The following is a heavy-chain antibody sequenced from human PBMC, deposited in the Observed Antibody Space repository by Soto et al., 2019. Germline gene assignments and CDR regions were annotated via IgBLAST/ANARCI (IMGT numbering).Heavy chain of an antibody. CDR3: ARDFRIAAAGTGGFGY. V-gene: IGHV3-7*05. D-gene: IGHD6-13*01. Sequence: GGSLRLSCAASGFTFSSYWMSWVRQAPGKGLEWVANIKQDGSEKYYVDSVKGRFTISRDNAKNSLYLQMNSLRAEDTAVYYCARDFRIAAAGTGGFGYWGQGTLVTVSS. J-gene: IGHJ4*02. CDR1: GFTFSSYW. CDR2: IKQDGSEK.